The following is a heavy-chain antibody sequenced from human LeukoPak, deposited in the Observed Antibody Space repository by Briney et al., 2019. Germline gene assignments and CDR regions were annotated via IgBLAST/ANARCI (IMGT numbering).Heavy chain of an antibody. V-gene: IGHV3-30-3*01. CDR1: GFTFSSYA. J-gene: IGHJ6*02. Sequence: PGRSLRLSCAASGFTFSSYAMHWVRQAPGKGLEWVAVISYDGSNKYYADSVKGRFTISRDNSKNTLYLQMNNLRAEDTAVYYCARDWPLGEWLLWRVDYYYGMDVWGQGTTVTVSS. D-gene: IGHD3-3*01. CDR3: ARDWPLGEWLLWRVDYYYGMDV. CDR2: ISYDGSNK.